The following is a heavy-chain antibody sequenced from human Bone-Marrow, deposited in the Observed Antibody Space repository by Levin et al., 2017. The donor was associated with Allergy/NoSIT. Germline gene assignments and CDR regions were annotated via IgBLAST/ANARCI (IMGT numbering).Heavy chain of an antibody. D-gene: IGHD3-10*01. CDR1: GFTFTSYA. CDR2: ISGSGRST. CDR3: ATYGSKEDAFDF. V-gene: IGHV3-23*01. Sequence: GESLKISCAASGFTFTSYAMSWVRQAPGKGLEWVSGISGSGRSTYYADSVKGRFTISRDNANTSLFLQMNSLGAEDTANYYCATYGSKEDAFDFWGQGTMVTVSS. J-gene: IGHJ3*01.